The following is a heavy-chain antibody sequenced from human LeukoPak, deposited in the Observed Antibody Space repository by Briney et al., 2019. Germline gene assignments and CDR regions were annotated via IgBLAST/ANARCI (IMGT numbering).Heavy chain of an antibody. D-gene: IGHD2-2*01. CDR2: IYYSGST. Sequence: SETLSLTCTVSGGSISSYYWSWIRQPPGKGLEWIGYIYYSGSTNYNPSLKSRVTISVDTSKNQFSLKLSSVTAADTAVYYCARAPPRTRGFHFDYWGQGTLVTVSS. CDR3: ARAPPRTRGFHFDY. V-gene: IGHV4-59*01. J-gene: IGHJ4*02. CDR1: GGSISSYY.